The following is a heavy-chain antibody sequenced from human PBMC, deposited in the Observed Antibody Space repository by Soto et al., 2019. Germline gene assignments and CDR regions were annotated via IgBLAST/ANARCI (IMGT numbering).Heavy chain of an antibody. J-gene: IGHJ6*02. CDR2: IKSKTDGGTT. CDR1: GFTFSNAW. CDR3: TTDDGHYYGSGSYYNRKTPYYYGMDV. D-gene: IGHD3-10*01. Sequence: PGGSLRLSCAASGFTFSNAWMSWVRQAPGKGLEWVGRIKSKTDGGTTDYAAPVKGRFTISRDDSKNTLYLQMNSLKTKDTAVYYCTTDDGHYYGSGSYYNRKTPYYYGMDVWGQGTTVTVSS. V-gene: IGHV3-15*01.